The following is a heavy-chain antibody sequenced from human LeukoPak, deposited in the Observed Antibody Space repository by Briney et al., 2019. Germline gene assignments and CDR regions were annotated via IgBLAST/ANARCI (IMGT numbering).Heavy chain of an antibody. Sequence: PGGSLRLSCAASGFTFRSYSMNWVRQAPGKGLEWISYFSTSSGTISYADSVKGRFTISRDNAKNSLYLQMNSLRAEDTAVYYCARDSMYAFDIWGQGTMVTVSS. J-gene: IGHJ3*02. CDR1: GFTFRSYS. V-gene: IGHV3-48*01. D-gene: IGHD2-2*01. CDR3: ARDSMYAFDI. CDR2: FSTSSGTI.